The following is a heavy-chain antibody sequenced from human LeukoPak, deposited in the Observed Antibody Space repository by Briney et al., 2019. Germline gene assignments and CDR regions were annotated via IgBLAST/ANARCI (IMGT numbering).Heavy chain of an antibody. CDR2: IYWDDDK. J-gene: IGHJ4*02. V-gene: IGHV2-5*02. CDR1: GLSLSTSGVG. Sequence: SGPTLVKPTQTLTLTCTFSGLSLSTSGVGVGWIRQPPGKALEWLALIYWDDDKRYSPSLKKKLTITKDTSKNQVVLTLTNMDPVDTATYYCARIMIPFGGVIVPFDHWGQGTLVTVSS. D-gene: IGHD3-16*02. CDR3: ARIMIPFGGVIVPFDH.